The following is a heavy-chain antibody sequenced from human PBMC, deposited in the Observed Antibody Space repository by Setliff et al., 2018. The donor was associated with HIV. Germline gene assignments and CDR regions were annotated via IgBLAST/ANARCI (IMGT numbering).Heavy chain of an antibody. D-gene: IGHD3-10*01. CDR1: GYIFISYG. CDR2: ISAYNGNT. Sequence: ASVKVSCKASGYIFISYGFSWVRQAPGQGLEWMGWISAYNGNTNYAQKLQGRVTMTTDTSTSTAYMELRNLRSDDTAVYYCARAPKRVYYYGSGTYIHDAFDIWGQGTMVTVSS. V-gene: IGHV1-18*01. J-gene: IGHJ3*02. CDR3: ARAPKRVYYYGSGTYIHDAFDI.